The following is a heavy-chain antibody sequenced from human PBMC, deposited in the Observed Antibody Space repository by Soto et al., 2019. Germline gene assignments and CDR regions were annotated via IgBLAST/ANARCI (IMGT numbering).Heavy chain of an antibody. CDR2: ISGSGGST. CDR3: AKAENSYDYVWGSYRQTPFDY. Sequence: EVQLLESGGGLVQPGGSLRLSCAASGFTFSSYAMSWVRQAPGKGLEWVSAISGSGGSTYYADSVKGRFTICRDNSKNTLYLQMNSLRAEDTAVYYCAKAENSYDYVWGSYRQTPFDYWGQGTLVTVSS. V-gene: IGHV3-23*01. D-gene: IGHD3-16*02. J-gene: IGHJ4*02. CDR1: GFTFSSYA.